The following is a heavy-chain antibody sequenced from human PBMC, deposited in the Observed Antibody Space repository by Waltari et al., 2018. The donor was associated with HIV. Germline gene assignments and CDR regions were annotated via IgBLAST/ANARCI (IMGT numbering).Heavy chain of an antibody. D-gene: IGHD1-1*01. CDR3: ARGRVEMATTELPYWYFDL. V-gene: IGHV3-33*01. Sequence: QVHLVESGGGVVQPGRSLRLSCAASGFTFSSFGIHWVRQAPGKGLGWGGGGGYDGSKKYYGDSVKGRFTISRDKSNNTLYLQMNSLRAEDTAVYYCARGRVEMATTELPYWYFDLWGRGTLVTVSS. CDR1: GFTFSSFG. CDR2: GGYDGSKK. J-gene: IGHJ2*01.